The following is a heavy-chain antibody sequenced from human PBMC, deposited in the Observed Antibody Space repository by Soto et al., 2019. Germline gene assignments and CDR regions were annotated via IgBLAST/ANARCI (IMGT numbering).Heavy chain of an antibody. J-gene: IGHJ4*02. CDR3: AKDREYYGSSGYWAY. CDR2: ISGSGGST. CDR1: GFTFSSYA. Sequence: GGSLRLSCAASGFTFSSYAMSWVRQAPGKGLEWVSAISGSGGSTYYADSVKGRFTISRDNSKNTLYLQMNSLRAEDTAVYYCAKDREYYGSSGYWAYWGQGTLVTVSS. V-gene: IGHV3-23*01. D-gene: IGHD3-22*01.